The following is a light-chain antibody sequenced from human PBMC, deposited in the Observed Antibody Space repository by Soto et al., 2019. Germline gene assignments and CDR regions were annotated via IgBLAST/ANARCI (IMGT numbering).Light chain of an antibody. V-gene: IGKV3-11*01. CDR3: QQRSNWPRT. CDR2: DVS. CDR1: QSVSSY. J-gene: IGKJ2*01. Sequence: EIVLTQSPATLSLSPGERATLSCRASQSVSSYLAWYQQKPGQAPRLLIYDVSSRATGIPARFSGSGSGTDFTLTISGLEPEDFALYYCQQRSNWPRTFGQGTKLEIK.